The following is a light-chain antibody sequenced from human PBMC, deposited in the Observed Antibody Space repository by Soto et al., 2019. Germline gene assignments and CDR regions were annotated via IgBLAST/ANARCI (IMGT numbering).Light chain of an antibody. V-gene: IGKV3-15*01. Sequence: EIVMTQSPGTLSVSPGERATLSCRASQSVSSNFAWYQQKPGQAPRLLVYGASTRATGIPARFSGSGSGTEFTLTISSLQSEDFAVYYCQQYNNWPLTFGQGTKVDIK. CDR2: GAS. J-gene: IGKJ1*01. CDR3: QQYNNWPLT. CDR1: QSVSSN.